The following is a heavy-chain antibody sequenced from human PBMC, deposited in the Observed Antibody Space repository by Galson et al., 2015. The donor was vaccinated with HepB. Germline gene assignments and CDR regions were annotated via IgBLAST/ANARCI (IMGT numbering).Heavy chain of an antibody. Sequence: SLRLSCAASGFMFSSYAMHWVRQAPGKGLEWVAVISYDGSNTYYADSVKGRFTISRDNSKNTLYLRMNSLTTEDTAVYYCARDRGGGPPHLDYWGQGTLVTVSS. D-gene: IGHD3-10*01. V-gene: IGHV3-30-3*01. J-gene: IGHJ4*02. CDR1: GFMFSSYA. CDR2: ISYDGSNT. CDR3: ARDRGGGPPHLDY.